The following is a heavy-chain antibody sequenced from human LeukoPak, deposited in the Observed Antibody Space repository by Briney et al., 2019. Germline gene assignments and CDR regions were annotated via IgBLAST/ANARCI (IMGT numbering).Heavy chain of an antibody. V-gene: IGHV3-11*04. CDR2: MSSRSRII. CDR3: AREYRGLYAFDI. D-gene: IGHD5-18*01. J-gene: IGHJ3*02. Sequence: PGGSLRLSCVASGFNFSDYYMNWIRQSPGKGLEWISYMSSRSRIIYYADSVKGRFTISRDNARNSLYLQMNSLRAEDTAVYYCAREYRGLYAFDIWGQGTMVTVSS. CDR1: GFNFSDYY.